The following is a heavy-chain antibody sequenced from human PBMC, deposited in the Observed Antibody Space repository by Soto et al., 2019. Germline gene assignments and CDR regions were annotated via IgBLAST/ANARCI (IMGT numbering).Heavy chain of an antibody. Sequence: LRLSCAASGFTFSSYAMHWVRQAPGKGLEWVAVISYDGSNKYYADSVKGRFTISRDNSKNTLYLQMNSLRAEDTAVYYCAILRYYDSSGYGDYWGVGTLVTVSS. CDR1: GFTFSSYA. D-gene: IGHD3-22*01. CDR2: ISYDGSNK. J-gene: IGHJ4*02. V-gene: IGHV3-30-3*01. CDR3: AILRYYDSSGYGDY.